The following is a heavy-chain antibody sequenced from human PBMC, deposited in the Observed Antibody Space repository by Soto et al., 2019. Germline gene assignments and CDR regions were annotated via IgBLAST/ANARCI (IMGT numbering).Heavy chain of an antibody. CDR1: GFTFSSYG. CDR3: AKDRDSSGYYYDAFDI. CDR2: VSGSGRST. V-gene: IGHV3-23*01. D-gene: IGHD3-22*01. Sequence: DVQLLESGEGLVQPGGSLRLSCAASGFTFSSYGMTWVRQAPGKGLEWVSVVSGSGRSTYYADSVKGRFTISRDNSKNTLYLQMNSLRAEDTAVYYCAKDRDSSGYYYDAFDIWGQGTMVTVSS. J-gene: IGHJ3*02.